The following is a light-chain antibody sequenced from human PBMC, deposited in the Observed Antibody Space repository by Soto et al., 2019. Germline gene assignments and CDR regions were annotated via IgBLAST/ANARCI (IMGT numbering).Light chain of an antibody. Sequence: QSVLTQPPSASGTPGQRVTISCSGSTSKLGSNFVYWYQQVPGAAPKLLIARNDQRPSGVPDRFSGSKSGPSASLAISGLRSEDEADYHCAAWDDSLSGVVFGGGTPLTVL. CDR2: RND. CDR3: AAWDDSLSGVV. J-gene: IGLJ3*02. V-gene: IGLV1-47*01. CDR1: TSKLGSNF.